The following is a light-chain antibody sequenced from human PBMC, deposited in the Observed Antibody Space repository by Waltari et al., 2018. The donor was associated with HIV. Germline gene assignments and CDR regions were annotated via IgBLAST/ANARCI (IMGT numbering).Light chain of an antibody. Sequence: DIVMTQSPDSLTVFLGERATINCKSSQSVLYSSNNKNYLAWYQQKAGQPPKLLIYWASTRESGVPDRFSASGSGTDFSLTINSLQADDVAVYYCQQYYSTPYTFGQGTKLEIK. CDR3: QQYYSTPYT. V-gene: IGKV4-1*01. CDR1: QSVLYSSNNKNY. J-gene: IGKJ2*01. CDR2: WAS.